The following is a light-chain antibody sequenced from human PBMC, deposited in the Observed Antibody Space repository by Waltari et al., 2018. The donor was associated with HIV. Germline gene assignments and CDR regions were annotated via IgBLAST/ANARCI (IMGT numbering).Light chain of an antibody. Sequence: QSVLTQQPSASGTPGQRVSISCSGSSPNLGRNAANWYQQLPGTAPKLLIYSNNQRPSGVPDRFSGSKSGTSASLAISGLQSEDEADYYCAAWDDSLNGYYVFGTGTKVTVL. J-gene: IGLJ1*01. CDR2: SNN. CDR1: SPNLGRNA. CDR3: AAWDDSLNGYYV. V-gene: IGLV1-44*01.